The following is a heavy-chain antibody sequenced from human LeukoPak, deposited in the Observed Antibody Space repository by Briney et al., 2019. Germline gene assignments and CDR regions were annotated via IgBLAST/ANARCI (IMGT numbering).Heavy chain of an antibody. D-gene: IGHD1-26*01. Sequence: PGGSLRLSCAASGFTFSTSAISWVRQTPGKGPEWVSTLTGADGGTYYADSVKGRFTISRDNSKHTLYLEMNSLRAEDTAVYYCAKRLLVGTTVRPYFDYWGQGTLVTVSS. CDR3: AKRLLVGTTVRPYFDY. CDR1: GFTFSTSA. V-gene: IGHV3-23*01. CDR2: LTGADGGT. J-gene: IGHJ4*02.